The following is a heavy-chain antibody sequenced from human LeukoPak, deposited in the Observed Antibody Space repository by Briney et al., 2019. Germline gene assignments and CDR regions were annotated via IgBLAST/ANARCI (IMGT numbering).Heavy chain of an antibody. CDR3: ARDRTYYYGSGSYIGPYNWFDP. D-gene: IGHD3-10*01. Sequence: IPSETLSLTCTVSGGSISSYYWSWIRQPAGKGLEWIGRIYTSGSTNYNPSLKSRVTMSVVTSKNQFSMKLSSVTAADTAVYYCARDRTYYYGSGSYIGPYNWFDPWGQGTLVTVSS. V-gene: IGHV4-4*07. CDR2: IYTSGST. CDR1: GGSISSYY. J-gene: IGHJ5*02.